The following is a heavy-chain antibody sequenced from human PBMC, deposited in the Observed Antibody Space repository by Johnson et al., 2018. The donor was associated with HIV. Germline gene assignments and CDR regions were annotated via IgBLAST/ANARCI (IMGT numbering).Heavy chain of an antibody. D-gene: IGHD6-19*01. CDR3: ARDYQWLVQDDAFDI. Sequence: EVQLLESGGGLVQPGGSLRLSCAASGFTFSSYAMSWVRQAPGKGLEWVSAISGSGGSTYYAYSVKGRFTISRDNSKNTLYLQMNSLSAEDTAVYYCARDYQWLVQDDAFDIWGQGTMVTVSS. V-gene: IGHV3-23*01. CDR1: GFTFSSYA. J-gene: IGHJ3*02. CDR2: ISGSGGST.